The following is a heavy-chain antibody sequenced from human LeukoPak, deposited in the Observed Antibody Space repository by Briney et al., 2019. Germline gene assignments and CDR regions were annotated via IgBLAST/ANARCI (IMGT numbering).Heavy chain of an antibody. V-gene: IGHV1-69*05. CDR3: ASYDSSGYYKLGPFDY. CDR2: IIPIFGTA. J-gene: IGHJ4*02. CDR1: GGTVSSYA. D-gene: IGHD3-22*01. Sequence: ASVKVSCKASGGTVSSYAISWVRQAPGQGLEWMGRIIPIFGTANYAQKFQGRVTITTDESTSTAYMDLSSLRSEDTAVYYCASYDSSGYYKLGPFDYWGQGTLVTVSS.